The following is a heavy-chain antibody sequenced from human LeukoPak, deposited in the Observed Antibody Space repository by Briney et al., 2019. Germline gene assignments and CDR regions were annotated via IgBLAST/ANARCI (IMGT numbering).Heavy chain of an antibody. V-gene: IGHV3-21*01. CDR1: GFTFSSYA. D-gene: IGHD3-10*01. Sequence: GGSLRLSCAASGFTFSSYAMSWVRQAPGKGLEWVSSISSSSSYIYYADSVKGRFTISRDNAKNSLYLQMNSLRAEDTAVYYCARDLTGGRDYWGQGTLVTVSS. CDR3: ARDLTGGRDY. J-gene: IGHJ4*02. CDR2: ISSSSSYI.